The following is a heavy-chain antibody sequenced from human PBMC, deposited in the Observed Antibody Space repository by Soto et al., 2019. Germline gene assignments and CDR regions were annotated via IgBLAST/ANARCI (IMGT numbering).Heavy chain of an antibody. CDR3: AKDQTGDNY. V-gene: IGHV3-23*01. J-gene: IGHJ4*02. CDR1: GFTFSSYA. Sequence: GESLKISCAASGFTFSSYAMSWVRQAPGKGLEWVSAISGSGGSTYYADSVKGRFTISRDNSKNTLYLQMNSLRAEDTAVYYCAKDQTGDNYWGQGTLVTVSS. D-gene: IGHD2-21*01. CDR2: ISGSGGST.